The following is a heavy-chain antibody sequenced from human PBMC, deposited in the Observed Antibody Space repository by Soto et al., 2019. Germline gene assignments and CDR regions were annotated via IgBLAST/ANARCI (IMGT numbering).Heavy chain of an antibody. CDR1: GFTFSSYG. CDR3: AREMIRIFGAVDI. V-gene: IGHV3-33*01. J-gene: IGHJ3*02. D-gene: IGHD3-3*01. Sequence: QVQLVESGGGVVQPGTSLRLSCAASGFTFSSYGMHWVRQAPGKGLEWVAVIWYDGSNKYYADSVKGRFTISRDNSKNTLYLQMNSLRAEDTAVYYCAREMIRIFGAVDIWGRATMVTVSS. CDR2: IWYDGSNK.